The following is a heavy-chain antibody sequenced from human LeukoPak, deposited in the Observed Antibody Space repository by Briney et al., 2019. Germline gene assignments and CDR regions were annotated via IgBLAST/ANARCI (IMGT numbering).Heavy chain of an antibody. CDR1: GYTFTGYY. J-gene: IGHJ4*02. Sequence: ASVKVSCKASGYTFTGYYMHWVRQAPGQGLEWMGWINPNSGGTNYAETVQGRVTMTRDTSISTAYMELSRLRSDERAVYYYARFGTVTYDSWGEGNLVTVSS. V-gene: IGHV1-2*02. CDR3: ARFGTVTYDS. D-gene: IGHD4-17*01. CDR2: INPNSGGT.